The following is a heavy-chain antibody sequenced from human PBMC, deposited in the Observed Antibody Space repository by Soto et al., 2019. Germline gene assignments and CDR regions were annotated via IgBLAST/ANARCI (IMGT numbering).Heavy chain of an antibody. CDR1: GGSISTSDYY. V-gene: IGHV4-39*01. CDR3: ATQEVGGSYVYTFDP. J-gene: IGHJ5*02. Sequence: SETLSLTCTVSGGSISTSDYYWGWIRQPPGKGLEWIGSIYYSGTTYYNPSLKSRVTISVDTSKNQFSLKLSSVTAADTAVYYCATQEVGGSYVYTFDPWGQGTLVTVSS. D-gene: IGHD1-26*01. CDR2: IYYSGTT.